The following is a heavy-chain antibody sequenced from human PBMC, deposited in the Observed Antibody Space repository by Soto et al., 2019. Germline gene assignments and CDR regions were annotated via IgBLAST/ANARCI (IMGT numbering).Heavy chain of an antibody. CDR2: IVVGSGNT. D-gene: IGHD6-13*01. J-gene: IGHJ4*01. CDR1: GFTFTSFA. V-gene: IGHV1-58*01. CDR3: AAAISRDSSSWDSDY. Sequence: SVKVSCKTSGFTFTSFAVQWVRQARGQRLEWIGWIVVGSGNTNYAQKFQERVTITRDMSTSTAYMELSSLRSEDTAVYYCAAAISRDSSSWDSDYWG.